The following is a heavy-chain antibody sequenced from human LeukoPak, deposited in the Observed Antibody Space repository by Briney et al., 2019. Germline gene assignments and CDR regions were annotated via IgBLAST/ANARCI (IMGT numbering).Heavy chain of an antibody. CDR1: GGSISSYY. D-gene: IGHD6-13*01. V-gene: IGHV4-59*01. J-gene: IGHJ6*02. CDR2: IYYSGST. Sequence: PSETLSLTCTVSGGSISSYYWSWIRQPPGKGLEWIGYIYYSGSTNYNPSLKSRVTISVDTSKNQFSLKLSSVTAADTAVYYCASLSSSLEWDRDYYYGMDVWGQGTTVTVSS. CDR3: ASLSSSLEWDRDYYYGMDV.